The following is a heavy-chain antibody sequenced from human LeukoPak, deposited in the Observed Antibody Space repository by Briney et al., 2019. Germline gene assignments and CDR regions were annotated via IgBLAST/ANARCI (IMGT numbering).Heavy chain of an antibody. D-gene: IGHD6-6*01. CDR2: ISGSGGST. Sequence: QPGRSLSLSCAASGFTFSSYAMSWVRQAPGKGLEWVSAISGSGGSTYYADSVKGRFTISRDNSKNTLYLQMNSLRAEDTAVYYCAKSSIAARPAYLDYWGQGTLVTVSS. V-gene: IGHV3-23*01. J-gene: IGHJ4*02. CDR3: AKSSIAARPAYLDY. CDR1: GFTFSSYA.